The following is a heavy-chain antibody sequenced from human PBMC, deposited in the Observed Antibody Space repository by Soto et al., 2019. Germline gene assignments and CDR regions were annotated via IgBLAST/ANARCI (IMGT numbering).Heavy chain of an antibody. Sequence: QVQLVESGGGVVQPGRSLRLSCAASGFTFSSYGMHWVRQAPGKGLEWVAVIWYDGSNKYYADSVKGRFTISRDNSKNTLYLQMNSLRAEDTAVYYCARDLNYGDYWYFDLWGRGTLVTVSS. CDR2: IWYDGSNK. D-gene: IGHD4-17*01. J-gene: IGHJ2*01. V-gene: IGHV3-33*01. CDR3: ARDLNYGDYWYFDL. CDR1: GFTFSSYG.